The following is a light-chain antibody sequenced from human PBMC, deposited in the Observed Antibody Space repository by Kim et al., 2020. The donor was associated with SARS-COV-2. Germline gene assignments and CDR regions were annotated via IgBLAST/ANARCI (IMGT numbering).Light chain of an antibody. Sequence: GQPHTLYCTGTRSDVGGYNYVPGYQQHPGRAPKLMIYDVSIRPSGVSNRFSGSKSGNTASLTISGLQAEDEADYYCSSYTSSSTVVFGGGTQLTVL. J-gene: IGLJ2*01. V-gene: IGLV2-14*03. CDR3: SSYTSSSTVV. CDR1: RSDVGGYNY. CDR2: DVS.